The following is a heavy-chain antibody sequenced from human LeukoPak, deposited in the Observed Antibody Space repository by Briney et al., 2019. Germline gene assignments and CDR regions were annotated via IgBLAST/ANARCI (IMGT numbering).Heavy chain of an antibody. CDR1: GFTFSSYW. V-gene: IGHV3-7*01. D-gene: IGHD1-1*01. CDR3: ATNEDPTYSED. J-gene: IGHJ4*02. Sequence: GGSLRLSCAASGFTFSSYWMSWVRQAPGKGLEWVANIKEDGSEKYYVDSVKGRFSVSRDNAKNSLYLQMNSRRDDDTAVYYCATNEDPTYSEDWRQGTLVTVSS. CDR2: IKEDGSEK.